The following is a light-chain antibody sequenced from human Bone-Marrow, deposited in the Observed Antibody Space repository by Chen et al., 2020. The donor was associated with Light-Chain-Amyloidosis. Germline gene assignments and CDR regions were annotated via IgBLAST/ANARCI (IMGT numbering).Light chain of an antibody. V-gene: IGKV1-9*01. CDR3: QQLNSYPPT. J-gene: IGKJ4*01. Sequence: DIQLTQSPSFLSASVGDRVTITCRASQGIRSYLAWYQQKPGKAPKLLIYTASTLHSGVPSRFSGSGSGTEFTLTISSLQPEDFATYFCQQLNSYPPTFAGGTKVEI. CDR2: TAS. CDR1: QGIRSY.